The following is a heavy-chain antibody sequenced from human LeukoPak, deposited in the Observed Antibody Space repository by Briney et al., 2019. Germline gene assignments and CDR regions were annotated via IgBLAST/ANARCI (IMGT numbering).Heavy chain of an antibody. Sequence: SVKVSCKASGGTFITYTINWVRQAPGQGLEWMGGIIPIFGTANYAQKFQGRITITTDDSTSTAYMELSSPRSEDTAVYYCATYMLRDNWNVHTFDSWGQGTLVTVSS. V-gene: IGHV1-69*05. CDR1: GGTFITYT. D-gene: IGHD1-1*01. J-gene: IGHJ4*02. CDR2: IIPIFGTA. CDR3: ATYMLRDNWNVHTFDS.